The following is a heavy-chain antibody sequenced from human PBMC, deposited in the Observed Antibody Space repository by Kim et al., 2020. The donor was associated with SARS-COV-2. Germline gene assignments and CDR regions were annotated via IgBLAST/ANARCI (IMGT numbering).Heavy chain of an antibody. CDR3: AREGDTSGLDV. V-gene: IGHV3-30*03. J-gene: IGHJ6*02. D-gene: IGHD1-26*01. Sequence: NEYYADSVKGRFTISRDKFKNTLYLQMNSLRAEDTALYYCAREGDTSGLDVWGQGTTVTVSS. CDR2: NE.